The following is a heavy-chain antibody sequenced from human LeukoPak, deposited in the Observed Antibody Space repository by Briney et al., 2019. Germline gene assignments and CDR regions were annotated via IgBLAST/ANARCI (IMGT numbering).Heavy chain of an antibody. CDR1: GFTFSGFN. J-gene: IGHJ4*02. Sequence: PGGSLRLSCAASGFTFSGFNMNWVRQAPGKGLEWISYISSSSNNINYADSVKGRFTISRDNAKNSLYLQMNGLRAEDTAVYYCATDYDFWSSSYARDSSWVTDYWGQGTLVTVSS. V-gene: IGHV3-48*01. CDR3: ATDYDFWSSSYARDSSWVTDY. D-gene: IGHD3-3*01. CDR2: ISSSSNNI.